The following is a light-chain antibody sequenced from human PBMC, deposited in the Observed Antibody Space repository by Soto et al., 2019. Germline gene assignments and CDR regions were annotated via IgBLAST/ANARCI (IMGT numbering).Light chain of an antibody. Sequence: QAVVTQPASLSGSHGQSITISCTGTSSYVGGYNYVSWYQQHPGKAPKLMLYDVSNRPSGVSNRFSGSKSCNTASLTISGLQAEDEADYYCSSYTSSSTLGFGGGTKLTVL. J-gene: IGLJ2*01. CDR1: SSYVGGYNY. CDR3: SSYTSSSTLG. CDR2: DVS. V-gene: IGLV2-14*01.